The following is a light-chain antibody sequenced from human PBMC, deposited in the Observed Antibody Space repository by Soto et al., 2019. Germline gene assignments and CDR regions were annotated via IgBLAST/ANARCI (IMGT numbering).Light chain of an antibody. J-gene: IGKJ1*01. CDR3: QQYGSSPRT. Sequence: EIVLTQSPGTLSLSPGERATLSCRASQSVSSSYLGWYQQKPGQAPRLVIYGASSRATGIPDRFSGSGSGTDFTLTISRLEPEDFAVYYCQQYGSSPRTFGQGTKVDIX. CDR2: GAS. CDR1: QSVSSSY. V-gene: IGKV3-20*01.